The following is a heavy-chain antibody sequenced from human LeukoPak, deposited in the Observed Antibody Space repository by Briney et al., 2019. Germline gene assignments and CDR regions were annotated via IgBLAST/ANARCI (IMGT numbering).Heavy chain of an antibody. CDR3: ARDRAVLRAFDI. Sequence: ASVKVSCKASGYTFTGYYMHWVRQAPGQGLEWMGWINPNSGGTNYAQKFQGRVTMTRDTSISTAYMELSRLRSDDTAVYYCARDRAVLRAFDIWGRGTMVTVSS. CDR1: GYTFTGYY. V-gene: IGHV1-2*02. J-gene: IGHJ3*02. CDR2: INPNSGGT. D-gene: IGHD6-19*01.